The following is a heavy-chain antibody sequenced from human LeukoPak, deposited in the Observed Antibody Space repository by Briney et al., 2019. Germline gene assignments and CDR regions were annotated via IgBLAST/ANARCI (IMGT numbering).Heavy chain of an antibody. CDR2: INHSGST. Sequence: SETLSLTCAVYGGSFSGYYWSWIRQHPGKGLEWIGEINHSGSTNYNPSLKSRVTISVDTSKNQFSLKLSSVTAADTAVYYCAPGYYYDSSGSSPAVDYWGQGTLVTVSS. D-gene: IGHD3-22*01. V-gene: IGHV4-34*01. CDR1: GGSFSGYY. CDR3: APGYYYDSSGSSPAVDY. J-gene: IGHJ4*02.